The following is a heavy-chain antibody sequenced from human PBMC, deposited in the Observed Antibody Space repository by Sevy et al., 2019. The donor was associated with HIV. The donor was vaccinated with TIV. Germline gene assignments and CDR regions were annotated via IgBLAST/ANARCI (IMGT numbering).Heavy chain of an antibody. CDR2: VYYTEGT. V-gene: IGHV4-59*08. CDR1: GGSINSDH. J-gene: IGHJ3*02. CDR3: ARRNDFDI. Sequence: SETMSLTCTVSGGSINSDHWNWIRQPRGKGLEWIGYVYYTEGTNYNPSLKNRVTISVDRTKNQFSLKLTSVTAADTAMYYCARRNDFDIWGQGTMVTVSS.